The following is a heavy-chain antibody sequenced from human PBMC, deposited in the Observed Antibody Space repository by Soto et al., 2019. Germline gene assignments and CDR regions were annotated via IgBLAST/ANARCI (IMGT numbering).Heavy chain of an antibody. V-gene: IGHV3-30*18. Sequence: PGGSLRLSCAASGFTFSSYGMHWVRQAPGKGLEWVAFISYDESNKYYADSVKGRFTISRDNSRTTLYLQMNSLRAEDTAVYFCAKRRNVLRFLEWSSGMEVWGHGXTVTVSS. J-gene: IGHJ6*02. CDR1: GFTFSSYG. D-gene: IGHD3-3*01. CDR3: AKRRNVLRFLEWSSGMEV. CDR2: ISYDESNK.